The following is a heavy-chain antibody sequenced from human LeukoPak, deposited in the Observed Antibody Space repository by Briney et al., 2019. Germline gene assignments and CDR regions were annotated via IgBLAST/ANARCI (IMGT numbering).Heavy chain of an antibody. D-gene: IGHD4-17*01. Sequence: SETLSLTCTVSGGSISSYYWSWLRQPAGKGLEWIGRIYTSGSTNYNPSLKSRVTMSVDTSKNQFSLKLSSVTAAGTGVYYCAGDRRIFIRETVTTNWYFDLWGRGTLVTVSS. CDR1: GGSISSYY. CDR3: AGDRRIFIRETVTTNWYFDL. CDR2: IYTSGST. J-gene: IGHJ2*01. V-gene: IGHV4-4*07.